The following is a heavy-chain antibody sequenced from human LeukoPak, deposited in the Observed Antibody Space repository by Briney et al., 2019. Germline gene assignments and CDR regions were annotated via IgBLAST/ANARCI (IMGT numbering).Heavy chain of an antibody. V-gene: IGHV4-34*01. J-gene: IGHJ4*02. D-gene: IGHD6-13*01. Sequence: SETLSLTCAVYGGSFSGYYWSWIRQPPGKGLEWIGEINHSGSTNYNPSLKSRVTISVDTSKNQFSLKLSSVTAADTAVYYCARSGWLQVDYFDYWGQGALVAVSS. CDR3: ARSGWLQVDYFDY. CDR1: GGSFSGYY. CDR2: INHSGST.